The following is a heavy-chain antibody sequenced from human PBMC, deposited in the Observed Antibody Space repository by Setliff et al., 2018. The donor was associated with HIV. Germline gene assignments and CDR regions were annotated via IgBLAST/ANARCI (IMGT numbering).Heavy chain of an antibody. J-gene: IGHJ6*02. CDR3: ARETQQSYNIVTGYNYYYGIDV. CDR2: ITDSGNT. Sequence: PSETLSLTCNVSGASISSYYWTWIRQSPGNRLEWLGYITDSGNTNYNPSLRRRVTISADTSKNKVSLRLRSVTAADTAVYYCARETQQSYNIVTGYNYYYGIDVWGQGTTVTVSS. CDR1: GASISSYY. D-gene: IGHD3-9*01. V-gene: IGHV4-59*01.